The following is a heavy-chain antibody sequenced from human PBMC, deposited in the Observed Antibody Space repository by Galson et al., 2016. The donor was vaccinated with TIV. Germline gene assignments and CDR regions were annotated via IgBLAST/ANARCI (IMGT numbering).Heavy chain of an antibody. CDR1: GGSVSSSTYF. CDR3: ARHGPWSFYFDF. Sequence: ETLSLTCTVSGGSVSSSTYFWAWVRQPPGEGLEWIGPVYYDGTTYPNPSRKSPVTLSVDSSKNQISLKLSSVTAADTAIYFCARHGPWSFYFDFWGQGTLVTVSS. CDR2: VYYDGTT. D-gene: IGHD3-16*02. V-gene: IGHV4-39*01. J-gene: IGHJ4*02.